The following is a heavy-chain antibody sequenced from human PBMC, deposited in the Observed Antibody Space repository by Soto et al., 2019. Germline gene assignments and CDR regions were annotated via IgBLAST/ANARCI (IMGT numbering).Heavy chain of an antibody. Sequence: GGSLRLSCAASGFIFSTYSMSWVRQAPGKGLEWVSSISRSSTYIYYVDSVKGRFTISRDNAKNSLYLQMNSLRAEDTAVYYCARAPQWLAPDYWGQGTLVTVSS. J-gene: IGHJ4*02. CDR1: GFIFSTYS. V-gene: IGHV3-21*01. D-gene: IGHD6-19*01. CDR2: ISRSSTYI. CDR3: ARAPQWLAPDY.